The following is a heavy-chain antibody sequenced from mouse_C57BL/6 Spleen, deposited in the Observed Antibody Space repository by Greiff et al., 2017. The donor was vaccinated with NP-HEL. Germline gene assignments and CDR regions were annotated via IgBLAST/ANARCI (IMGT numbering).Heavy chain of an antibody. CDR2: IYPGSGNT. V-gene: IGHV1-76*01. CDR3: ARDRSMDY. Sequence: VQLQQSGAELVRPGASVKLSCKASGYTFTDYYINWVKQRPGQGLEWIARIYPGSGNTYYNEKFKGKATLTAEKSSSTAYMQLSSLTSEDSAVYFCARDRSMDYWGQGTSVTVSS. CDR1: GYTFTDYY. J-gene: IGHJ4*01.